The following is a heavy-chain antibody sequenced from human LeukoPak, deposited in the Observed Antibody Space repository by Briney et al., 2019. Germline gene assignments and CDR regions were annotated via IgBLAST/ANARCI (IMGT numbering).Heavy chain of an antibody. CDR1: GGSFSGYY. J-gene: IGHJ4*02. V-gene: IGHV4-34*01. Sequence: SETLSLTCAVYGGSFSGYYWSWIRQPPGKGLEWIGEINHSGSTNYNPSLESRVTISVDTSKNQFSLKLSSVTAADTAVYYCASTELRPPYYDCVWGSYRPYYFDYWGQGTLVTVSS. D-gene: IGHD3-16*02. CDR3: ASTELRPPYYDCVWGSYRPYYFDY. CDR2: INHSGST.